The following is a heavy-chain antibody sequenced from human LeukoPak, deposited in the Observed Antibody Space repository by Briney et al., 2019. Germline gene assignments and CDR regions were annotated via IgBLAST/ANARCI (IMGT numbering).Heavy chain of an antibody. CDR3: ASHPGIAVAGSYWYFDL. CDR1: GGSMSNDY. J-gene: IGHJ2*01. CDR2: IYSSGSV. Sequence: SETLSLTCTVSGGSMSNDYWSWIRQPAGKGLEWIGRIYSSGSVTYNPSLKSRVTMSVDTSKNQFSLRLSSVTAADTAVYYCASHPGIAVAGSYWYFDLWGRGTLVTVSS. V-gene: IGHV4-4*07. D-gene: IGHD6-19*01.